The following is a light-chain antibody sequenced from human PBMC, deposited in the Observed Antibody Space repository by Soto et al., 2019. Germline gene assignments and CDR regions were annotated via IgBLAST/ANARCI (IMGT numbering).Light chain of an antibody. CDR1: QAISNY. CDR2: DAS. J-gene: IGKJ5*01. V-gene: IGKV1-33*01. Sequence: DIQMTQSPSSLSASVGDRVTITCQASQAISNYLNWYQQKPGKAPKLLIYDASNLETGVPSRFSGSVSGTDVTFSISSLQPEEIARYYCQQYDNLPITFGQGTRLEIK. CDR3: QQYDNLPIT.